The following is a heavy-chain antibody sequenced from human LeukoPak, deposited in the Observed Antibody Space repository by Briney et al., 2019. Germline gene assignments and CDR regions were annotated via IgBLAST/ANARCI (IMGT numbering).Heavy chain of an antibody. CDR2: ISSSSSYI. Sequence: GGSLRLSCAASGFTFSSYSMNWVRQAPGKGLEWVSSISSSSSYIYYADSVKGRFTISRDNAKNSLYLQMNSLRAEDTAVYYCARDRTKWELWIYDAFDIWGQGTMVTVSS. CDR3: ARDRTKWELWIYDAFDI. J-gene: IGHJ3*02. D-gene: IGHD1-26*01. V-gene: IGHV3-21*01. CDR1: GFTFSSYS.